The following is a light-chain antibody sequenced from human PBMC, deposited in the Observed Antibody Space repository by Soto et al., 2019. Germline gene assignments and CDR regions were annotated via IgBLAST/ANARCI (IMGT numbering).Light chain of an antibody. V-gene: IGLV2-14*01. CDR3: SSYTSINTAV. Sequence: QFALTQPASVSGSPGQSITISCTGTSSDVGGYDYVSWYQQHPGKAPKLMIFEVNNRPSGVSNRFSGSKSGNTASLTISGLQAEDEADYYCSSYTSINTAVFGGGTKLTVL. CDR1: SSDVGGYDY. J-gene: IGLJ3*02. CDR2: EVN.